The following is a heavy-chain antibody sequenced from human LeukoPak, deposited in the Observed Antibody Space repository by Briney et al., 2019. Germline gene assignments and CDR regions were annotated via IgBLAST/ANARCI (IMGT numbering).Heavy chain of an antibody. Sequence: ASVKVSCKASGGTFSSYAISWVRQAPGQGLEWMGRIIPILGIANYAQKFQGRVTITADKSTSTAYMELSSLRSEDTAVYYCAREDVVVVVAAHFDYRGQGTLVTVSS. J-gene: IGHJ4*02. V-gene: IGHV1-69*04. CDR1: GGTFSSYA. CDR3: AREDVVVVVAAHFDY. CDR2: IIPILGIA. D-gene: IGHD2-15*01.